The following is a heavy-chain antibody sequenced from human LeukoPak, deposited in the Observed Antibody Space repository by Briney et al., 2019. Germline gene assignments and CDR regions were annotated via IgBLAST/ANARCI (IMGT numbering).Heavy chain of an antibody. CDR2: ISHEGSFQ. Sequence: GGSLRLSCAASGFTFSSYSMNWVRQAPGKGLEWVAVISHEGSFQSYAESVKGRFTISRDNSKNMVFLQMNSLSSEDTAVYYCARTRQQWQVLDYWGQGTLVTVSS. J-gene: IGHJ4*02. CDR1: GFTFSSYS. V-gene: IGHV3-30*03. D-gene: IGHD6-19*01. CDR3: ARTRQQWQVLDY.